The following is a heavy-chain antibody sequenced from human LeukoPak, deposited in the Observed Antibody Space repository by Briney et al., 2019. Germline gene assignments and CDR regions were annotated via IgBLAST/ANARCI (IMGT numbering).Heavy chain of an antibody. CDR1: GGSFSGYH. J-gene: IGHJ6*02. V-gene: IGHV4-34*01. CDR2: INHSGST. CDR3: ARGRATAVVVPAAPGMDV. Sequence: PSETLSLTCAVYGGSFSGYHWSWIRQPPGKGLEWIGEINHSGSTNYNPSLKSRVTISVDTSKNQFSLKLSSVTAADTAVYYCARGRATAVVVPAAPGMDVWGQGTTVTVSS. D-gene: IGHD2-2*01.